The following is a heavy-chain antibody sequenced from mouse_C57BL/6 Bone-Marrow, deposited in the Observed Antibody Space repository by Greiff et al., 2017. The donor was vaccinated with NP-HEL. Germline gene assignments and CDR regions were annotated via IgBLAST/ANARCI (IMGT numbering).Heavy chain of an antibody. J-gene: IGHJ1*03. V-gene: IGHV1-26*01. CDR2: INPKNGGT. CDR3: ARDGYYSSWYFDV. Sequence: EVQLQPSGPELVKPGASVKISCKASGYTFTDYYMNWVKQSHGKSLEWIGDINPKNGGTTYNQKFKGKATLTVDKSSSPAYMALRSLTSEDSAVYDGARDGYYSSWYFDVWGTGTTVTVSA. CDR1: GYTFTDYY. D-gene: IGHD2-3*01.